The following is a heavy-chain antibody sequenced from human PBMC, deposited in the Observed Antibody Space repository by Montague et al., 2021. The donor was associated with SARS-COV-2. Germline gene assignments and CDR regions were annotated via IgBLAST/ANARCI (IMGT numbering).Heavy chain of an antibody. D-gene: IGHD3-9*01. CDR2: IYNTGRT. J-gene: IGHJ4*02. Sequence: SETLSLTCTVSGGSVTSGDYYWTWIRQPPGKGLEWIGYIYNTGRTNYNPSLKSRVTISVDTSKNQFSLRLSSVTAADTAVYYCARLPYILPGYAYFDFWGQGSLVIVSS. CDR3: ARLPYILPGYAYFDF. CDR1: GGSVTSGDYY. V-gene: IGHV4-61*08.